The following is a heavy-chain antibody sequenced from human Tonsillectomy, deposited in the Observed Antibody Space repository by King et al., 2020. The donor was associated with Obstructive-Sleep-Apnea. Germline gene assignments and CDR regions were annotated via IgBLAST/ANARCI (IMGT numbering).Heavy chain of an antibody. J-gene: IGHJ2*01. CDR1: GGSISSYD. CDR3: ARAGGFGAGHWYFDL. D-gene: IGHD3-16*01. V-gene: IGHV4-59*01. Sequence: GRGEASGRLSLTGTVSGGSISSYDGSWIRQPPGKGLGWIGYIYYSGRTNYNPSLKSRVTISVDTSKNQFSLKLSSVTAADTAVYYCARAGGFGAGHWYFDLWGRGTLVTVSS. CDR2: IYYSGRT.